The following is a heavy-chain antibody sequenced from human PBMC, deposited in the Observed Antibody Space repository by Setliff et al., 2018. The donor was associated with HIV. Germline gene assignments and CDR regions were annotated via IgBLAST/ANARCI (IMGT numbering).Heavy chain of an antibody. CDR1: GGSISSGSNY. V-gene: IGHV4-61*09. D-gene: IGHD3-22*01. Sequence: PSETLSLTCTVSGGSISSGSNYWSWIRQPAGKGLEWIGHIYTSGSTNYNPSLKSRVTISVDTSKNQFYLKLSSVTAADTAVYYCARILLYDSSAYFVNAFDIWGQGTVVT. CDR2: IYTSGST. J-gene: IGHJ3*02. CDR3: ARILLYDSSAYFVNAFDI.